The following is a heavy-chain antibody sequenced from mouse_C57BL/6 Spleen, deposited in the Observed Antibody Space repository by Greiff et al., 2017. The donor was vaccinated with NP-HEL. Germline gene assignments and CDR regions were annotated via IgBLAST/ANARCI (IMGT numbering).Heavy chain of an antibody. J-gene: IGHJ3*01. D-gene: IGHD2-1*01. Sequence: VQLKESGPELVKPGDSVKISCKASGYSFTGYFMNWVMQSHGKSLEWIGRINPYNGDTFYNQKFKGKATLTVDKSSSTAHMELRSLTSEDSAVYYCARAVYGNWFAYWGQGTLVTVSA. V-gene: IGHV1-20*01. CDR3: ARAVYGNWFAY. CDR2: INPYNGDT. CDR1: GYSFTGYF.